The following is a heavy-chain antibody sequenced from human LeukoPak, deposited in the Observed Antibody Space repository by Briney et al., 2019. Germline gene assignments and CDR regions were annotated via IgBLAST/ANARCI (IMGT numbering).Heavy chain of an antibody. CDR1: GFTVSSNY. J-gene: IGHJ6*03. D-gene: IGHD1-26*01. CDR2: IRYDGSNK. CDR3: AKGRGWEASYYYYYMDV. Sequence: GGSLGLSCAASGFTVSSNYMSWVRQAPGKGLEWVAFIRYDGSNKYYTDSVKGRFTISRDNSKNTLYLQMNSLRAEDTAVYYCAKGRGWEASYYYYYMDVWGKGTTVTISS. V-gene: IGHV3-30*02.